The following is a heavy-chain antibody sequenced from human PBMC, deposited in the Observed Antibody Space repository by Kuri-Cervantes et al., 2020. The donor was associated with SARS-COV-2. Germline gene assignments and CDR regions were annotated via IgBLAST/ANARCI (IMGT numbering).Heavy chain of an antibody. CDR3: ARWEEADYYGMDV. J-gene: IGHJ6*02. D-gene: IGHD1-26*01. Sequence: LSLTCAASGFTFSSYWMSWVRQAPGKGLEWVANIKQDGSEKYYVDSVKGRFTISRDNAKNSLYLQMNSLRAEDTAVYYCARWEEADYYGMDVWGQGTTVTVSS. CDR2: IKQDGSEK. CDR1: GFTFSSYW. V-gene: IGHV3-7*05.